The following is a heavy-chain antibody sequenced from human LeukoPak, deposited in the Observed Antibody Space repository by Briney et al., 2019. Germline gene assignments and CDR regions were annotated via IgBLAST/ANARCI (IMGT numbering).Heavy chain of an antibody. CDR1: GFTFSSYG. CDR3: ARVGPLWFGELFTPLPYYYYYGMDV. CDR2: ISSSSSTT. Sequence: GGSLRLSCAASGFTFSSYGMHWVRQAPGKGLEWVSYISSSSSTTYYADSVKGRFTISRDNAKNSLYLQMNSLRDEDTAVYYCARVGPLWFGELFTPLPYYYYYGMDVWGQGTTVTVSS. V-gene: IGHV3-48*02. J-gene: IGHJ6*02. D-gene: IGHD3-10*01.